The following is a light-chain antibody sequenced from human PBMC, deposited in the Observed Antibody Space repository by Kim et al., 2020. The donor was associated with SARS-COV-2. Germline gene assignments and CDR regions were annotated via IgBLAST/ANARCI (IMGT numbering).Light chain of an antibody. Sequence: DIQMTQSPSSLSASVGDRVTITCRASQSISSYLNWYQQKPGKAPKLLIYAAPSLQSGVPSRFSGSGSGTDFTLTISSLQPEDFATYYCQQSYNHRAVTFGQGTKLEI. CDR3: QQSYNHRAVT. CDR2: AAP. CDR1: QSISSY. V-gene: IGKV1-39*01. J-gene: IGKJ2*01.